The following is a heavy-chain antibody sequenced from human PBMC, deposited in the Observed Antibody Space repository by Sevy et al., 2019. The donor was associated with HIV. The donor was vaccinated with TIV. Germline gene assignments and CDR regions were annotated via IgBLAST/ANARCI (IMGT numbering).Heavy chain of an antibody. Sequence: GGSLRLSCAASGFTFSSYTMNWDRQAPGKGLDWVSSISTTSTYVYYAYSVKGRFTISRDNAKNSLYLQVNSLRAEDTAVYYCARDSGEGYYAMDVWGQGTTVTVSS. CDR1: GFTFSSYT. CDR3: ARDSGEGYYAMDV. D-gene: IGHD3-10*01. J-gene: IGHJ6*02. CDR2: ISTTSTYV. V-gene: IGHV3-21*01.